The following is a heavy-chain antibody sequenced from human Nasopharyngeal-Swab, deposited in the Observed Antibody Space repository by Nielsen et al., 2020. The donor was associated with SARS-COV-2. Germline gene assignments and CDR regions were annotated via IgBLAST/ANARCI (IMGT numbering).Heavy chain of an antibody. V-gene: IGHV4-34*01. D-gene: IGHD3-10*01. Sequence: WIRQPPGKGLEWIGEINHSGSTNYNPSLKSRVTISVDTSKNQFSLKLSSVTAADTAVYYCASSPLWFGEPEHGMDVWGQGTTVTVSS. J-gene: IGHJ6*02. CDR3: ASSPLWFGEPEHGMDV. CDR2: INHSGST.